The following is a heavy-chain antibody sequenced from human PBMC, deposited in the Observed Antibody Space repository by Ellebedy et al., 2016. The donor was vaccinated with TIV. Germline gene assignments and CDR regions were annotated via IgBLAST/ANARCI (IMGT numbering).Heavy chain of an antibody. Sequence: MPGGSLRLSCNVSTYPVSSEYYWGWIRQPPGKGLEWIGSIYHTGSTYYNPSLMSRVTISGEASKNQFSLRLSSVTAADTAVYYCVRESGPYSSSLKTIDYWGQGTLVTVSS. CDR1: TYPVSSEYY. CDR2: IYHTGST. J-gene: IGHJ4*02. D-gene: IGHD6-13*01. CDR3: VRESGPYSSSLKTIDY. V-gene: IGHV4-38-2*02.